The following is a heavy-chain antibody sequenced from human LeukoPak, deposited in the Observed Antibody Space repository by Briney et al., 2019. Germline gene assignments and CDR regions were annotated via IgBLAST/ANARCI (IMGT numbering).Heavy chain of an antibody. CDR3: AIEELERNFDY. D-gene: IGHD3-10*01. CDR1: GGSISSYY. Sequence: TPSETLSLTCTVSGGSISSYYWSWIRLPPGKGLEWIGYIYYSRSTNYNPSLKSRVTISVDTSKNQFSLKLSSVTAADTAVYYCAIEELERNFDYWGQGTLVTVSS. V-gene: IGHV4-59*01. CDR2: IYYSRST. J-gene: IGHJ4*02.